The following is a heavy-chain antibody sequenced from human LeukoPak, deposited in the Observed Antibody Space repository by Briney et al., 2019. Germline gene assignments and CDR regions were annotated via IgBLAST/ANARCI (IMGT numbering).Heavy chain of an antibody. V-gene: IGHV3-23*01. CDR3: AKEKGVEWLGTNYFDY. J-gene: IGHJ4*02. CDR2: ISGSVGST. D-gene: IGHD6-19*01. Sequence: GRSLRLSCAPSRFTSTSFAMSWVRPAPGEGLGWVSAISGSVGSTYNVDSVKGRFTISRDKSKNTLYLQMNSLRAEDTAVYYCAKEKGVEWLGTNYFDYWGQGNLVTVSS. CDR1: RFTSTSFA.